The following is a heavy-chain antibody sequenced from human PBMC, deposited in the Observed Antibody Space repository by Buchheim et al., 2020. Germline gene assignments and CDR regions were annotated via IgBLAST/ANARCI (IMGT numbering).Heavy chain of an antibody. J-gene: IGHJ4*02. V-gene: IGHV4-34*01. CDR3: ARSSSSWQSLDY. D-gene: IGHD6-13*01. CDR1: GGSFSGYY. CDR2: INHSGST. Sequence: QVQLQQWGAGLLKPSETLSLTCAVYGGSFSGYYWSWIRQPPGKGLEWIGEINHSGSTNYNPSLKSRDTISVDTSKNKFSMKLSSVTAADTAVYYCARSSSSWQSLDYWGQGTL.